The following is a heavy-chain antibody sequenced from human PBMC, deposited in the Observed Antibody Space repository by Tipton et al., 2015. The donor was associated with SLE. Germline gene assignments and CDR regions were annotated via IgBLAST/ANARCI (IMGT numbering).Heavy chain of an antibody. D-gene: IGHD6-19*01. CDR1: GGSISSHY. Sequence: TLSLTCTVSGGSISSHYWSWIRQPPGKGLEWIGYIYYSGNTNYNPSLKSRVTISLDTSTNQFSLKLNSVTAADTAVYYCARCSSGWYNIFYYYMDVWGKGTTVTVSS. J-gene: IGHJ6*03. CDR3: ARCSSGWYNIFYYYMDV. V-gene: IGHV4-59*07. CDR2: IYYSGNT.